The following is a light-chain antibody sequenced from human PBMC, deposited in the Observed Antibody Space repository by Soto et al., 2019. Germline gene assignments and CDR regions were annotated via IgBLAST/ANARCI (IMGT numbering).Light chain of an antibody. Sequence: QSALTQPASGSGSPGQSITISCTGTSSDVGGYNYVSWYQQHPGKAPKLMIYEVSNRPSGVSNRFSGSKSGNTASLTISGLQAEDEADYYCSSYTISSTNWVFGGGTKLTVL. CDR3: SSYTISSTNWV. J-gene: IGLJ3*02. CDR1: SSDVGGYNY. CDR2: EVS. V-gene: IGLV2-14*01.